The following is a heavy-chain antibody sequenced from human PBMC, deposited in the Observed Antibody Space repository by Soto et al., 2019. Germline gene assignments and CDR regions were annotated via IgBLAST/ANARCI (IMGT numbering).Heavy chain of an antibody. CDR1: GGSISSSSYY. V-gene: IGHV4-61*05. Sequence: SETLSLTCTVSGGSISSSSYYWGWIRQPPGKGLEWIGYIYYSGSTNYNPSLKSRVTISVDTSKNQFSLKLSSVTAADTAVYYCARAGSSYYYYGMDVWGQGTTVTVSS. J-gene: IGHJ6*02. CDR2: IYYSGST. CDR3: ARAGSSYYYYGMDV.